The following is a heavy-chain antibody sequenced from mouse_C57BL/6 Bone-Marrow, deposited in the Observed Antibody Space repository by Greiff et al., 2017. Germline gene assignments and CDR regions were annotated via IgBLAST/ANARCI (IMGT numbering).Heavy chain of an antibody. J-gene: IGHJ2*01. CDR1: GYTFTDYY. D-gene: IGHD2-4*01. V-gene: IGHV1-76*01. Sequence: VQLQQSGAELVRPGASVKLSCKASGYTFTDYYINWVKQRPGQGLEWIARIYPGRGNTYYNEKFKGKGTLTAEKSSSTAYMQLSSLTSEDSAVYFCARWGDYDEVDYWGQGTTLTVSS. CDR2: IYPGRGNT. CDR3: ARWGDYDEVDY.